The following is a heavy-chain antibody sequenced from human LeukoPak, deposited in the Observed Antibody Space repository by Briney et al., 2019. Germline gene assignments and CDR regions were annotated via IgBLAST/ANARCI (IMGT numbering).Heavy chain of an antibody. CDR2: IRGDGSAK. Sequence: PGGSLSLSCAASGFSFSTNWMAWVRQAPGKGLEWVGNIRGDGSAKFYGGSVKGRFTISRDNSQNTLYLQMDSLRPEDTAVYYCASSHDSSGNDWGQGTLVTVSS. D-gene: IGHD3-22*01. J-gene: IGHJ4*02. CDR1: GFSFSTNW. V-gene: IGHV3-7*01. CDR3: ASSHDSSGND.